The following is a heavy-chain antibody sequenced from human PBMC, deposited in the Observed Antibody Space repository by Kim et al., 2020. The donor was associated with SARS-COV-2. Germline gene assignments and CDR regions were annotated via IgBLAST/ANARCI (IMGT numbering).Heavy chain of an antibody. CDR2: IIPIFGTA. Sequence: SVKVSCKASGGTFSSYAISWVRQAPGQGLEWMGGIIPIFGTANYAQKFQGRVTITADESTSTAYMELSSLRSEDTAVYYCARERGGYDILTGYSSQPYYYYYYGMDVWGQGTTVTVSS. CDR3: ARERGGYDILTGYSSQPYYYYYYGMDV. V-gene: IGHV1-69*13. D-gene: IGHD3-9*01. J-gene: IGHJ6*02. CDR1: GGTFSSYA.